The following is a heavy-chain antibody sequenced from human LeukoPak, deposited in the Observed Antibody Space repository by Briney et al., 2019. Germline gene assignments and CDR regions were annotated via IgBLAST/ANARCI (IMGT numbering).Heavy chain of an antibody. Sequence: GGSLRLSCAASGFTFSSYTMNWVRQPPGKGLEWVSNIGTSSTTIYYADSVKGRFTISRDNAKNSLYLQMNSLRAEDTAVYYCARDRGYFYWGQRTLVTVSS. CDR2: IGTSSTTI. D-gene: IGHD5-18*01. V-gene: IGHV3-48*04. J-gene: IGHJ4*02. CDR1: GFTFSSYT. CDR3: ARDRGYFY.